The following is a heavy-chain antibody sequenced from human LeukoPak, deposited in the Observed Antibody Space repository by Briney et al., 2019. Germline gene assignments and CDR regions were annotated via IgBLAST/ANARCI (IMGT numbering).Heavy chain of an antibody. D-gene: IGHD6-19*01. CDR3: ATVKRAVSDTWLDL. Sequence: ASVTVSCKASGYPSSDYGFTWVRQAPGQGLEWMGWISAYNGNTDYAQKFQDRVTLTIDTSTSTAYLDLRSLRSDDTAVYYCATVKRAVSDTWLDLWGQGTLVTVSS. V-gene: IGHV1-18*01. CDR2: ISAYNGNT. CDR1: GYPSSDYG. J-gene: IGHJ5*02.